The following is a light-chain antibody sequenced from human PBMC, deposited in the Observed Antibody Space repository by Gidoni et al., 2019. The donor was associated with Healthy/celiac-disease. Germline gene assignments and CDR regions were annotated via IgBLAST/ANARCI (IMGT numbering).Light chain of an antibody. CDR2: DPS. CDR3: LLSYSGARPVV. J-gene: IGLJ2*01. Sequence: QAVVPQEPSLTVSPGGPVTLTCGSSTGAVTSGQYPYWLQQTPGQAPRTLISDPSNNHTGTPARFSGSPPGGTAALPLSRAQPEDEAEYSCLLSYSGARPVVFGGGTKLTVL. CDR1: TGAVTSGQY. V-gene: IGLV7-46*01.